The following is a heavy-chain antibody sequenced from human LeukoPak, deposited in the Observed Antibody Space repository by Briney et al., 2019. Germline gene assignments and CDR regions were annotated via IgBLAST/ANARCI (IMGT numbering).Heavy chain of an antibody. Sequence: SETLSLTCAVYGGSFSGYYWSWIRQPPGKGLEWIGEINHSGSTNYNPSLKSRVTISVDTSKNQFSLKLSSVTAADTAVYYCARVRWSAIFTSGQGTLVTVSS. V-gene: IGHV4-34*01. J-gene: IGHJ5*02. CDR1: GGSFSGYY. CDR2: INHSGST. D-gene: IGHD3-3*01. CDR3: ARVRWSAIFT.